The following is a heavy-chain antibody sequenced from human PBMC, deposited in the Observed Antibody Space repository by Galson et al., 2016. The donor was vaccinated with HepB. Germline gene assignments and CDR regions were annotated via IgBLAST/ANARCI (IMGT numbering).Heavy chain of an antibody. D-gene: IGHD5-18*01. V-gene: IGHV3-33*08. Sequence: SLRLSCAASGFTFSNYAMSWVRQAPGKGLEWVAFIWYDGSNKYYGDSVKGRFTISRDNSKNTLFLQMNSLRAEDTAVYYCARDRAMLTGFDYWGQGTLVTVSS. J-gene: IGHJ4*02. CDR3: ARDRAMLTGFDY. CDR2: IWYDGSNK. CDR1: GFTFSNYA.